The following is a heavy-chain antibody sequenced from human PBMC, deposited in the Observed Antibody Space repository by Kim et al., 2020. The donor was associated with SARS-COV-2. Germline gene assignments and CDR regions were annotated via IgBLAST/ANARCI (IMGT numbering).Heavy chain of an antibody. J-gene: IGHJ5*02. D-gene: IGHD6-19*01. V-gene: IGHV4-59*09. CDR3: ARGGHSSGWWDWFDP. Sequence: PSLKSRVTISVDTSKNQFSLKLSSVTAADTAVYYCARGGHSSGWWDWFDPWGQGTLVTVSS.